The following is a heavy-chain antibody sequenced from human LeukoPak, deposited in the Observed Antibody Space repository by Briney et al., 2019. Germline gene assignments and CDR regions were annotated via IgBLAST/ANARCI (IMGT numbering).Heavy chain of an antibody. V-gene: IGHV4-31*03. Sequence: SETLSLTCTVSGGSISSGGYYWSWIRQHPGTGLEWIGYIYYSGSTYYNPSLKSRVTISVDTSKNQFSLKLGSVTAADTAVYYCARGTTVTAIFDYWGQGTLVTASS. CDR3: ARGTTVTAIFDY. J-gene: IGHJ4*02. CDR1: GGSISSGGYY. CDR2: IYYSGST. D-gene: IGHD4-11*01.